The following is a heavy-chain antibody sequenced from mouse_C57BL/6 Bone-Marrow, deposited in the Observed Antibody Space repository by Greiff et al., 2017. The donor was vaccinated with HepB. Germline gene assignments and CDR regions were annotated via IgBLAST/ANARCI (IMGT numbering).Heavy chain of an antibody. D-gene: IGHD2-1*01. V-gene: IGHV7-3*01. J-gene: IGHJ3*01. CDR3: ASLYGNYGAY. CDR1: GFTFTAYY. Sequence: EVQLVESGGGLVQPGGSLSLSCAASGFTFTAYYMSWVRQPPGKALEWLGFIRNKANGYTTEYSASVKGRFTISRDNSQSILYLQMNALRAEDSATYYCASLYGNYGAYWGQGTLVTVSA. CDR2: IRNKANGYTT.